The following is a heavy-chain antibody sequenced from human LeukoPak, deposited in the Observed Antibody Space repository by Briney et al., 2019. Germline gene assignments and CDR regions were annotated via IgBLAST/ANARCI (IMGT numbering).Heavy chain of an antibody. Sequence: SETLSLTCTVSGGSISSYYWSWIRQPAGKGLEWIGRIYTSGSTNYNPSLKSRVTMSVDTSKNQFSLKLSSVTAADTAVYYCARTRAIPAADPFDIWGQGTMVTVSS. CDR1: GGSISSYY. CDR3: ARTRAIPAADPFDI. D-gene: IGHD6-13*01. J-gene: IGHJ3*02. V-gene: IGHV4-4*07. CDR2: IYTSGST.